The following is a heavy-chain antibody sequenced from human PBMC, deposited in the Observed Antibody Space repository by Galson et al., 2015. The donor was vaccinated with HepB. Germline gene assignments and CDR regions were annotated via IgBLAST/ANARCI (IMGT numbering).Heavy chain of an antibody. D-gene: IGHD6-19*01. CDR1: GYTFTSYG. CDR3: ARDSQWLVSGMATPTLDY. V-gene: IGHV1-18*01. J-gene: IGHJ4*02. Sequence: SVKVSCKASGYTFTSYGISWVRQAPGQGLEWMGWISAYNGNTNYAQKLQGRVTMTTDTSTSTAYMELRSLRSDDTAVYYCARDSQWLVSGMATPTLDYWGQGTLVTVSS. CDR2: ISAYNGNT.